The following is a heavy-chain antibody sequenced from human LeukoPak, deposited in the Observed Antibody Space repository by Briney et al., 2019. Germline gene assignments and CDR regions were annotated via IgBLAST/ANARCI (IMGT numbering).Heavy chain of an antibody. D-gene: IGHD2-2*01. CDR2: ISGSGGST. CDR1: GFTFSSYA. CDR3: AKDRRYCSSTSCWNWFDP. Sequence: GGSLRLSCAASGFTFSSYAMSWVRQAPGKGLEWVSAISGSGGSTYYADSVKGRFTISRDNSKNTLYLQMNSLRAEDTAVYYYAKDRRYCSSTSCWNWFDPWGQGTLVTVSS. V-gene: IGHV3-23*01. J-gene: IGHJ5*02.